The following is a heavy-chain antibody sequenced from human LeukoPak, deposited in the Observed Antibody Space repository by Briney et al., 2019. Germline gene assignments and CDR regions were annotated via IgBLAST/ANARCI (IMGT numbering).Heavy chain of an antibody. Sequence: ASVKVSCKASGYTFTSYDINWVRQATGQGLEWMGWMNPNSGNTGYAQKFQGRVTMTRNTSISTAYMELSSLRSEDTAVYYCARALLSGYGMDVWGQGTTVTVSS. J-gene: IGHJ6*02. CDR1: GYTFTSYD. CDR2: MNPNSGNT. V-gene: IGHV1-8*01. CDR3: ARALLSGYGMDV. D-gene: IGHD3-10*01.